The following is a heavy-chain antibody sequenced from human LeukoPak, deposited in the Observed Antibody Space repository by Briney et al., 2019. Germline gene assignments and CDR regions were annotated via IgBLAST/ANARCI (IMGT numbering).Heavy chain of an antibody. D-gene: IGHD3-3*01. CDR1: GFTFSDYY. Sequence: GGSLRLSCAVSGFTFSDYYMSWIRQAPGKGREWVSYISSSGITIYYADSVEGRFTISRDNAKNSLYLQMNGLRAEDTAVYYCARPLKGVANIYYYYYMDVWGKGTTVSVSS. J-gene: IGHJ6*03. V-gene: IGHV3-11*04. CDR2: ISSSGITI. CDR3: ARPLKGVANIYYYYYMDV.